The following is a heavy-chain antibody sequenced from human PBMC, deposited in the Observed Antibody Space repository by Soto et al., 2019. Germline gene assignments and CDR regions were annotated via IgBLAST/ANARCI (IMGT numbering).Heavy chain of an antibody. CDR3: ARGGYFDSSNYLAY. CDR2: INANSGAT. J-gene: IGHJ4*02. V-gene: IGHV1-2*07. CDR1: AYTFTAYY. Sequence: ASVKVSCKTSAYTFTAYYIHWVRQAPGQGLEWMGWINANSGATEYAHNFQDRVTLTRDPSLSTAYMELSSLSSDDTAMYYCARGGYFDSSNYLAYWGLGTLVTVSS. D-gene: IGHD3-22*01.